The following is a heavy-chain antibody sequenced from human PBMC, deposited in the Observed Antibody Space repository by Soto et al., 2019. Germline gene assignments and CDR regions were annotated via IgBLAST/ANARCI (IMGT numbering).Heavy chain of an antibody. CDR3: AREAGWQRMVPYD. CDR2: ISAFNGDT. CDR1: GYTFTSYG. V-gene: IGHV1-18*04. Sequence: QVQLVQSGTEVKKPGASVNVSCKAFGYTFTSYGFSWVRQVPGQGLEWLGGISAFNGDTQYSQTMKGRLTVTTDTATTTVHMELRSLTPADTDVYYCAREAGWQRMVPYDWGQGTLVTVS. J-gene: IGHJ4*02. D-gene: IGHD6-25*01.